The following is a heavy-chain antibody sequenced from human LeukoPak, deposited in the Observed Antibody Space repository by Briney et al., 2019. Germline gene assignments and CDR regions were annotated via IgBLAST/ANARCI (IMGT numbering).Heavy chain of an antibody. Sequence: PGGSLRLSCAASGFTFSDYYMSWIRQAPGKGLGWVSYISSSGSTIYYADSVKGRFTISRDNAKNSLYLQMNSLRAEDTAVYYCARDLEGYSSSWYPRYYYYYMDVWGKGTTVTVSS. CDR3: ARDLEGYSSSWYPRYYYYYMDV. CDR2: ISSSGSTI. J-gene: IGHJ6*03. V-gene: IGHV3-11*04. CDR1: GFTFSDYY. D-gene: IGHD6-13*01.